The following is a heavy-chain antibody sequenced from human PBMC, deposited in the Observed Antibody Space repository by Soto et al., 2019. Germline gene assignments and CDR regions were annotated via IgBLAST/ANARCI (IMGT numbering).Heavy chain of an antibody. V-gene: IGHV1-18*01. CDR1: GYTFTSYG. CDR3: AYAVAGTLGGSGDPLDY. D-gene: IGHD6-19*01. J-gene: IGHJ4*02. Sequence: ASVKVSCKASGYTFTSYGISWVRQAPGQGLEWMGWISAYNGNTNYAQKLQGRVTMTTGTSTSTAYMELRSLRSDDTAVYYCAYAVAGTLGGSGDPLDYWGQGTLVTVSS. CDR2: ISAYNGNT.